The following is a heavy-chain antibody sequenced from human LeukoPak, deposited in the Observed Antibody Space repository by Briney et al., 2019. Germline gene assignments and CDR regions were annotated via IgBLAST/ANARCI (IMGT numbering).Heavy chain of an antibody. D-gene: IGHD3-22*01. CDR2: IYYSGST. V-gene: IGHV4-59*01. J-gene: IGHJ4*02. Sequence: PSETLSLTCTVSGGSINNYSWSWIRQPPGKGLEWIGYIYYSGSTNYNPPLKSRVTISVDTSKNQFSLKMSSLTAADTAVYYCARHRGSGYPYFDYWGQGTLVTVSS. CDR3: ARHRGSGYPYFDY. CDR1: GGSINNYS.